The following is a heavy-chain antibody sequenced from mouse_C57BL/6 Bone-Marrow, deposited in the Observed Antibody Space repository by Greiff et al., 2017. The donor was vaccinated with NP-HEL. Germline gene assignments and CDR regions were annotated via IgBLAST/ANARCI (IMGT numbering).Heavy chain of an antibody. Sequence: EVKLMESGGGLVQSGRSLRLSCATSGFTFSDFYMEWVRQAPGKGLEWIAASRNKANDYTTEYSASVKGRFIVSRATSQSILYLQMNALRAEDTATYYRARDAGDGYFYAMDYWGQGTSVTASS. CDR1: GFTFSDFY. V-gene: IGHV7-1*01. J-gene: IGHJ4*01. D-gene: IGHD2-3*01. CDR2: SRNKANDYTT. CDR3: ARDAGDGYFYAMDY.